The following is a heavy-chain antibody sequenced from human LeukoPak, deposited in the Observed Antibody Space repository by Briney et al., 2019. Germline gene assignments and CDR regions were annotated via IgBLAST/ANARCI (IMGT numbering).Heavy chain of an antibody. Sequence: GASVKVSCRASGYTLTGYYLNWVRQAPGQGLEWMGWINPNSDGANYAQKFRGRVAMARDRSISTAYMELYSLRSDDTAVYYCARGSGMTGWFDPWGQGTLVTVSS. V-gene: IGHV1-2*02. CDR1: GYTLTGYY. J-gene: IGHJ5*02. D-gene: IGHD1-1*01. CDR2: INPNSDGA. CDR3: ARGSGMTGWFDP.